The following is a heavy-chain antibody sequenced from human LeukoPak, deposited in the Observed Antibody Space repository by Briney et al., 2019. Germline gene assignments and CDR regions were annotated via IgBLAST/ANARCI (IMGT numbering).Heavy chain of an antibody. D-gene: IGHD2-21*01. CDR3: ARETPRLGAFDI. CDR1: GFTFSSYS. V-gene: IGHV3-21*01. Sequence: PGGSLRLSCAASGFTFSSYSMSWVRQAPGKGLEWVSSISSSSSYIYYADSVKGRFTISRDNAKNSLYLQMNSLRAEDTAVYYCARETPRLGAFDIWGQGTMVTVSS. J-gene: IGHJ3*02. CDR2: ISSSSSYI.